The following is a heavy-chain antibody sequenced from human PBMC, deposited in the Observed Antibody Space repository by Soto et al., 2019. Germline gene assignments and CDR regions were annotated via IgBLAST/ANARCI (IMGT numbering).Heavy chain of an antibody. CDR3: ARARPYSSSKFDY. V-gene: IGHV4-59*01. D-gene: IGHD6-13*01. J-gene: IGHJ4*02. Sequence: SETLSLTCTVSCGSISSYYWSWIRQPPGKGLEWIGYIYYSGSTNYNPSLKSRVTISVDTSKNQFSLKLSSVTAADTAVYYCARARPYSSSKFDYWGQGTLVTVSS. CDR1: CGSISSYY. CDR2: IYYSGST.